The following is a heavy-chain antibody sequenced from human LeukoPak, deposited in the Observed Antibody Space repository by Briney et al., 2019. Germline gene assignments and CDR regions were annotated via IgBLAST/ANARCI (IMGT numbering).Heavy chain of an antibody. J-gene: IGHJ4*02. CDR3: ASLELLDPPFDY. CDR2: INPNSGGT. D-gene: IGHD1-26*01. V-gene: IGHV1-2*02. Sequence: GGSLRLSCAASGYTFTGYYMHWVRQAPGQGLEWMGWINPNSGGTNYAQKFQGRVTMTRDTSISTAYMELSRLRSDDTAVYYCASLELLDPPFDYWGQGTLVTVSS. CDR1: GYTFTGYY.